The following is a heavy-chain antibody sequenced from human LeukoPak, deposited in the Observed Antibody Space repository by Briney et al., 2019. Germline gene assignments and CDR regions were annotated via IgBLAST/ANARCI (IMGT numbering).Heavy chain of an antibody. V-gene: IGHV4-4*07. CDR1: GGYISSYY. CDR2: IYTSGST. D-gene: IGHD3-9*01. Sequence: PSETLSLTCTVSGGYISSYYWSWIRQPAGKGLEWIGRIYTSGSTNYNPSLESRVTMSVDTSKNQFSLKLSSVAAADTAVYYCARDREHYDILTGYYKNPYFDYWGQGTLVTVSS. CDR3: ARDREHYDILTGYYKNPYFDY. J-gene: IGHJ4*02.